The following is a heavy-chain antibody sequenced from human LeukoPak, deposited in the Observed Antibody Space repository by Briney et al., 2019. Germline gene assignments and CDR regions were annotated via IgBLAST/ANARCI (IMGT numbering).Heavy chain of an antibody. J-gene: IGHJ4*02. V-gene: IGHV5-51*01. Sequence: GESLKISCKGSGYSLSNYWIGWVRQMPGIGLEWMGIIYPGVSYTTYSPSFQGQVTISADRSITTAYLQWSSLQASDTAIYYCATGFLWDLYYFGQGTPVTVSS. CDR2: IYPGVSYT. CDR3: ATGFLWDLYY. D-gene: IGHD1-26*01. CDR1: GYSLSNYW.